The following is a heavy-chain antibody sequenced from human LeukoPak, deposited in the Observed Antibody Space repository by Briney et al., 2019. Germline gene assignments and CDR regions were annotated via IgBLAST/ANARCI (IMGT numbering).Heavy chain of an antibody. CDR3: TRDAYNFNDFDY. CDR1: EFTFSHFA. D-gene: IGHD5-24*01. CDR2: VSSHGNDG. Sequence: QPGRSLRLSCAVSEFTFSHFAMHWVHQAPGKGLEWVAVVSSHGNDGYYADSVKGRFTISRDNSKNTLYLQIDSLRAEDTAIYYCTRDAYNFNDFDYWGQGTLVTVSS. J-gene: IGHJ4*02. V-gene: IGHV3-30*01.